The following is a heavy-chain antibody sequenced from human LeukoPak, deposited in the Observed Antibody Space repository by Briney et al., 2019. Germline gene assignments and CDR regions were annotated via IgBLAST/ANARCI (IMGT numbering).Heavy chain of an antibody. CDR3: ARDPFWSGYYKGVGFDP. V-gene: IGHV1-2*02. D-gene: IGHD3-3*01. J-gene: IGHJ5*02. CDR1: GYTFTGYY. CDR2: INPNSGGT. Sequence: ASVKVSCKASGYTFTGYYMHWVRQAPGQGLEWMGWINPNSGGTNYAQKFQGRVTMTRDTSISTAYMELSRLRFDDTAVYYCARDPFWSGYYKGVGFDPWGQGTLVTVSS.